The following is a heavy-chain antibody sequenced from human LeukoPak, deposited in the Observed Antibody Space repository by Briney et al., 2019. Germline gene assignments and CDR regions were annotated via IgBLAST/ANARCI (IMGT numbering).Heavy chain of an antibody. V-gene: IGHV1-2*02. CDR3: ARGGFSGEWFSDLDY. D-gene: IGHD3-3*01. Sequence: ASVTVSCKASGYTFTSYGISWVRQAPGQGLEWMGWINPKSGGTNYAQKFQGRVTITRDTSITTAYMELSSLRSADTALYYCARGGFSGEWFSDLDYWGQGTLVTVSS. J-gene: IGHJ4*02. CDR1: GYTFTSYG. CDR2: INPKSGGT.